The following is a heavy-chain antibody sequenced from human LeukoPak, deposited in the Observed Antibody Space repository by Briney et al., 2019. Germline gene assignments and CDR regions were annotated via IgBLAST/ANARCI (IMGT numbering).Heavy chain of an antibody. J-gene: IGHJ6*02. D-gene: IGHD6-19*01. CDR1: GGTFSSYA. Sequence: GSSVKVSCKASGGTFSSYAISWVRQAPGQGLEWMGGIIPIFGTANYAQKFQGRVTITADESTSTAYMELSSLRSEDTAVYYCARVMAVAGGHYYGMDVWGQGTTVTVSS. CDR3: ARVMAVAGGHYYGMDV. CDR2: IIPIFGTA. V-gene: IGHV1-69*01.